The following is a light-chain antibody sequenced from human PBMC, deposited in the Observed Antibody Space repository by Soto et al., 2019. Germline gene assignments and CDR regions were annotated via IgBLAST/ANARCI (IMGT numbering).Light chain of an antibody. J-gene: IGKJ4*01. V-gene: IGKV3-15*01. Sequence: EIVMTQSPVTLSVSPGERATLSCRASQSVSSNLAWYQQKPGQALRLLIYGASTRATGIPARFSGSGSGTEFTLTISSLQSEDFAVYYCQQYGSSPPKVTFGGGTKVEIK. CDR1: QSVSSN. CDR3: QQYGSSPPKVT. CDR2: GAS.